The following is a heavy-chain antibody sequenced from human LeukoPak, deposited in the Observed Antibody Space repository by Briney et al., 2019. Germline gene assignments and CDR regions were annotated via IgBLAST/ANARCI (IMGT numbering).Heavy chain of an antibody. V-gene: IGHV4-4*02. Sequence: PSGTLSLTCAVSGDSISSSNWWTGVRPPPGKGLEGIGESCLIGSTNYNPSVKGRVTISGDKSNNHFSLKLTSVTAAATAVYYCASRWVLTGEPYWGQGTLVTVSS. CDR1: GDSISSSNW. D-gene: IGHD7-27*01. CDR3: ASRWVLTGEPY. CDR2: SCLIGST. J-gene: IGHJ4*02.